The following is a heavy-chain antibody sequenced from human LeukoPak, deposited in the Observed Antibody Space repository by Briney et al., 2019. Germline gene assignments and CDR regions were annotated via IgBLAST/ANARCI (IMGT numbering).Heavy chain of an antibody. D-gene: IGHD1-26*01. V-gene: IGHV3-23*01. Sequence: PGGSLRLSCAASGFTFSSYAMGWVRQAPGKGLEWVSTISGSGSSTYYADSVKGRFTISRDNSKNTLYLQMNSLRAEDTAVYYCAKAGGSYPYSFDYWGQGTLVTVSS. CDR3: AKAGGSYPYSFDY. CDR1: GFTFSSYA. J-gene: IGHJ4*02. CDR2: ISGSGSST.